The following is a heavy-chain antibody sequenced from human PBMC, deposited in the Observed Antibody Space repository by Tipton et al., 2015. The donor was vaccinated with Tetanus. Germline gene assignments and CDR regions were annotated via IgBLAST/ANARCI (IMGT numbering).Heavy chain of an antibody. Sequence: TLSLTCTVSGDSISRSYWSWIRQSPGKGLEWIGYIFIPEGTVYNPSLQSRVIISVDTSKSQVSLKLTSVTAADTAIYYCTRASHFQWERVRLDYWGQGLRVTVSS. CDR2: IFIPEGT. V-gene: IGHV4-59*01. D-gene: IGHD1-1*01. CDR3: TRASHFQWERVRLDY. J-gene: IGHJ4*02. CDR1: GDSISRSY.